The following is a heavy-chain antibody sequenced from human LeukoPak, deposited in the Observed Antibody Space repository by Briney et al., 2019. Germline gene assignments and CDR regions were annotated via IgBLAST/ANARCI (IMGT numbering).Heavy chain of an antibody. CDR3: ARDRSCSGGSCYRAPGSYGMDV. D-gene: IGHD2-15*01. Sequence: SETLSLTCTVSGGSISSSSYYWGWIRQPPGKGLEWIGEIYHSGSTNYNPSLKSRVTISVDKSKNQFSLKLSSVTAADTAVYYCARDRSCSGGSCYRAPGSYGMDVWGQGTTVTVSS. J-gene: IGHJ6*02. CDR2: IYHSGST. CDR1: GGSISSSSYY. V-gene: IGHV4-39*07.